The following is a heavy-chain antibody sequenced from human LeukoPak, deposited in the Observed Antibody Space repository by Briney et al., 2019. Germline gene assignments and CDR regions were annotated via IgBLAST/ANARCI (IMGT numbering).Heavy chain of an antibody. CDR1: GGSISSYY. Sequence: SETLSLTCTVSGGSISSYYWSWIRQPPGKGLEWIGYIYYSGSTNYNPSLKSRVTISVDTSKNQFSLKLSSVTAADMAVYYCARVGGTNYYYYGMDVWGQGTTVTVSS. D-gene: IGHD3-10*01. CDR2: IYYSGST. CDR3: ARVGGTNYYYYGMDV. J-gene: IGHJ6*02. V-gene: IGHV4-59*01.